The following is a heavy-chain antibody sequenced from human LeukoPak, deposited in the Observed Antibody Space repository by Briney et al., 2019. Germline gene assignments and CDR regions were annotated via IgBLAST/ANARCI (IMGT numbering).Heavy chain of an antibody. D-gene: IGHD2/OR15-2a*01. CDR1: DYTFTSHG. Sequence: ASVKVSCKASDYTFTSHGISWVRQAPGQGLEWMGWIRPSTGDTDYALSLQGRVTLTTDTSTNTAYMELRSLRSDDTAVYYCARVRDYLFDYWGQGTLVTVSS. V-gene: IGHV1-18*01. J-gene: IGHJ4*02. CDR2: IRPSTGDT. CDR3: ARVRDYLFDY.